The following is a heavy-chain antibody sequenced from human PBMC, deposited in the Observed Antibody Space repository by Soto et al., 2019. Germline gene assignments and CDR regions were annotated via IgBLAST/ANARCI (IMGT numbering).Heavy chain of an antibody. Sequence: ASVKVSCKASGYTFTSYAMHWVRQAPGQRLEWMGWINAGNGNTKYSQKFQGRVTITRDTSASTAYMELSSLRSEDTAVYYCARDLRGYSYGYRPYYYYGMDVCGQGTTVTVSS. D-gene: IGHD5-18*01. J-gene: IGHJ6*02. V-gene: IGHV1-3*01. CDR2: INAGNGNT. CDR1: GYTFTSYA. CDR3: ARDLRGYSYGYRPYYYYGMDV.